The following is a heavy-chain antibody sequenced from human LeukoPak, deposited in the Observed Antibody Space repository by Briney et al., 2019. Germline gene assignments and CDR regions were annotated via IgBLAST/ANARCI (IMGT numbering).Heavy chain of an antibody. CDR3: AKDLYYGSGSMFDY. D-gene: IGHD3-10*01. CDR2: ISGSGGST. Sequence: GGSLRLSCAASRFTFSDYAMTWVRQAPGKGLEWVSGISGSGGSTYYADSVKGRFAISRDNSENTLYLQMNNLRAEDTAVYYCAKDLYYGSGSMFDYWGQGTLVTVSS. V-gene: IGHV3-23*01. CDR1: RFTFSDYA. J-gene: IGHJ4*02.